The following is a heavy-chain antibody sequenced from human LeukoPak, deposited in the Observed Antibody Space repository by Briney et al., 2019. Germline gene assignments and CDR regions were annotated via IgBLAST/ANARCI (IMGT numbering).Heavy chain of an antibody. V-gene: IGHV4-59*11. J-gene: IGHJ4*02. CDR2: IYYSGST. D-gene: IGHD3-10*01. CDR1: GGSISSHY. CDR3: ARGLYYYGSGSYFDY. Sequence: SETLSLTCTVSGGSISSHYWSWIRQPPGKGLEWIGYIYYSGSTNYNPSLKSRVTISVDTSKNQFSLKLSSVTAADTAVYYCARGLYYYGSGSYFDYWGQGTLVTVSS.